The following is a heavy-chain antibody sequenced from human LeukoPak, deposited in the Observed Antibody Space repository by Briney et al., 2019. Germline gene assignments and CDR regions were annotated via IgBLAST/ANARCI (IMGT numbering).Heavy chain of an antibody. V-gene: IGHV4-30-4*08. CDR3: ATVGVAARFVDY. D-gene: IGHD6-6*01. CDR1: GFTVSSKY. Sequence: LRLSCAASGFTVSSKYMTWIRQPPGKGLEWIGYIYYSGSTYYNPSLKSRVTISVDTSKNQFSLKLSSVTAADTAVYYCATVGVAARFVDYWGQGTLVTVSS. CDR2: IYYSGST. J-gene: IGHJ4*02.